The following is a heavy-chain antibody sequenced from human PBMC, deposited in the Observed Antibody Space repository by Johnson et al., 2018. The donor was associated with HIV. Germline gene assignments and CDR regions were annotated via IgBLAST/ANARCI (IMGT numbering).Heavy chain of an antibody. J-gene: IGHJ3*02. CDR1: GFTFSAYA. CDR2: ISDDESKT. D-gene: IGHD2-21*02. Sequence: QVHLVESGGGVVQPGRSLRLSCAASGFTFSAYAMHWVRQAPGKGLEWVAAISDDESKTYYTDSMKGRFTISRDNSKNTLYLQMNSLRAEDTAVYYCARAPRAFCDGDCYPNAFGIWGQGTMVTVSS. V-gene: IGHV3-30*07. CDR3: ARAPRAFCDGDCYPNAFGI.